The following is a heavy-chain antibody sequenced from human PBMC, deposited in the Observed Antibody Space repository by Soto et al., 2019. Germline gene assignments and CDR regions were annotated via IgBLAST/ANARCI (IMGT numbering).Heavy chain of an antibody. D-gene: IGHD5-12*01. CDR1: GFTFSSYA. CDR2: ISGSGGST. CDR3: AKDGRGPSGYYEFDY. V-gene: IGHV3-23*01. J-gene: IGHJ4*02. Sequence: GGSLRLSCAASGFTFSSYAMSWVRQAPGKGLEWVSAISGSGGSTYYADSVKGRFTISRDNSKNTLYLQMNSLRAEDTAVYYCAKDGRGPSGYYEFDYWGQGTLVTVSS.